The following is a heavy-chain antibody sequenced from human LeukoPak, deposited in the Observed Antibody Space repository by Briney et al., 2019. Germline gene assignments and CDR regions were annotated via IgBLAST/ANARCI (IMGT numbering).Heavy chain of an antibody. CDR3: AREKRRGCCFDY. D-gene: IGHD1-26*01. CDR1: GYSISSGYY. Sequence: SETLSLTCTVSGYSISSGYYWGWIRQPPGKGLEWIGSIYHSGSTYYNPSLKSRVTISVDTSKNQFSLKLSSVTAADTAVYYCAREKRRGCCFDYWGQATLVTVSS. J-gene: IGHJ4*02. CDR2: IYHSGST. V-gene: IGHV4-38-2*02.